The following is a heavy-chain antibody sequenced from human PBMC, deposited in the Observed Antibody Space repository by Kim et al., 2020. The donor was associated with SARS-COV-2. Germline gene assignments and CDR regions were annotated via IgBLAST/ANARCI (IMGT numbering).Heavy chain of an antibody. CDR1: GFTFFDYA. CDR2: ISWNSGSI. V-gene: IGHV3-9*01. D-gene: IGHD3-10*01. CDR3: AKVDKKVYGSGVHVHYMDV. Sequence: GGSLRLSCAASGFTFFDYAMHWVRQAPGKGLEWVSGISWNSGSIGYADSVKGRFTISRDNAKNSLYLQMNSLRAEDTALYYCAKVDKKVYGSGVHVHYMDVWGKGTTVTVSS. J-gene: IGHJ6*03.